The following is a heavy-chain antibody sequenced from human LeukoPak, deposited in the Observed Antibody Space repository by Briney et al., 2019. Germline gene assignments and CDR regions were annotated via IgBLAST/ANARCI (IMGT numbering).Heavy chain of an antibody. CDR1: GDSIISSTYY. V-gene: IGHV4-39*01. D-gene: IGHD1-26*01. CDR3: ARHRGSPYSGSYYDFDF. CDR2: IYYTGST. Sequence: SETLSLTCTVSGDSIISSTYYWGWIRQPPGKGLECTRSIYYTGSTYYNPSLKSRVTISVDTSRNQFSLKLSSVTAADTAVYYCARHRGSPYSGSYYDFDFWGQGTLVTVSS. J-gene: IGHJ4*02.